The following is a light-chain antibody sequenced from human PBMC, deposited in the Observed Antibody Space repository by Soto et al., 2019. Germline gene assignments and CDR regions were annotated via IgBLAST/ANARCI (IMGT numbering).Light chain of an antibody. CDR3: QQYGLSPRT. CDR2: AAS. V-gene: IGKV3-20*01. J-gene: IGKJ1*01. Sequence: EIVLTQSPGTLSLSPGERATLSCRASQSVSSSYLVWYQQKPGQAPRLFIYAASIRATGIPDRFSGSGSGTDFTLTISRLEPEDFAVYYCQQYGLSPRTFGRGTKVEIK. CDR1: QSVSSSY.